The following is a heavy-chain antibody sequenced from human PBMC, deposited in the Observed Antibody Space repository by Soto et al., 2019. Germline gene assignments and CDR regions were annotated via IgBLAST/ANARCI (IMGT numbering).Heavy chain of an antibody. CDR3: ARGSPYDYVWGSYRYNWFDP. CDR1: GGSISSYY. D-gene: IGHD3-16*02. Sequence: SETLSLTCTVSGGSISSYYWSWIRQPPGKGLEWIGYIYYSGSTNYDPSLKSRVTISVDTSKNQFSLKLSSVTAADTAVYYCARGSPYDYVWGSYRYNWFDPWGQGTLVTVSS. J-gene: IGHJ5*02. V-gene: IGHV4-59*01. CDR2: IYYSGST.